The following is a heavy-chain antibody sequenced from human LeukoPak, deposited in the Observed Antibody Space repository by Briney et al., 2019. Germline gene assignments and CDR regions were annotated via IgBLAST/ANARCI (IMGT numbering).Heavy chain of an antibody. CDR3: AREGRYDSSGYYFYWYFDL. Sequence: QTGGSLRLSCAASGFTVSSNYMSWVRQAPGKGLEWVSVIYGGGGTDYADSVKGRFTISRDNSKNTLYLQMNSLRAEDTAVYYCAREGRYDSSGYYFYWYFDLWGRGTLVTVSS. V-gene: IGHV3-53*01. J-gene: IGHJ2*01. D-gene: IGHD3-22*01. CDR2: IYGGGGT. CDR1: GFTVSSNY.